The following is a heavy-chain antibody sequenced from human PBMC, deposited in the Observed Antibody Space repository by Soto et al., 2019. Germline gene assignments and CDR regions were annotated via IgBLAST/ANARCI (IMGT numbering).Heavy chain of an antibody. J-gene: IGHJ6*02. D-gene: IGHD4-4*01. V-gene: IGHV3-33*01. Sequence: GGSLRLSCAASGFTFSSYGMHWVRQAPGKGLEWVAVIWYDGSNKYYADSVKGRFTISRDNSKNTLYLQMNSLRAEDTAVYYCARWGPVTTEEYYYYYGMDVWGQGTTVTVSS. CDR2: IWYDGSNK. CDR3: ARWGPVTTEEYYYYYGMDV. CDR1: GFTFSSYG.